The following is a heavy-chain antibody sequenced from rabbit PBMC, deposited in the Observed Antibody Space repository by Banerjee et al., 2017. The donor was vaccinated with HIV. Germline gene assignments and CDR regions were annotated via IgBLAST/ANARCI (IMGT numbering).Heavy chain of an antibody. CDR3: ARDLAGVIGYAFNL. CDR1: GFDFSSNV. V-gene: IGHV1S40*01. Sequence: QSLQESGGGLFQPGGSLALTCKASGFDFSSNVMCWVRQAPGKGLEWIACIYAGGSGSTYYASWAKGRVTISKTSSTVDLKMTSLTVADTATYFCARDLAGVIGYAFNLWGPGTLVTVS. J-gene: IGHJ4*01. CDR2: IYAGGSGST. D-gene: IGHD6-1*01.